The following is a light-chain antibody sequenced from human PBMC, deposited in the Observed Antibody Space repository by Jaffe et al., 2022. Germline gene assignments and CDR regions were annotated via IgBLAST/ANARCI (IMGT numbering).Light chain of an antibody. V-gene: IGLV5-45*01. Sequence: QAVLTQPASLSASPGASASLTCTLRSDINVGTFRIYWYQQKPGSPPQYLLRYRSYSDKQQGSGVPSRFSGSKDASANAGILLISGLQSEDEADYYCMIWHSSAWVSGGGTKLNVL. CDR3: MIWHSSAWV. CDR1: SDINVGTFR. CDR2: YRSYSDK. J-gene: IGLJ3*02.